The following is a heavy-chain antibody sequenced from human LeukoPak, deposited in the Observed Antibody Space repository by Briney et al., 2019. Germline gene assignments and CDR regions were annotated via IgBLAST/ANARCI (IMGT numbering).Heavy chain of an antibody. J-gene: IGHJ4*02. CDR1: GYSFISYW. CDR3: ARLGGPHSPFDN. D-gene: IGHD2-15*01. Sequence: GESLKISCKGSGYSFISYWIAWVRQMPGKGLEWMGTIYPSDSDTRYSRSFQGQVTISADKSLRTAYLQWRSLKASDTGIYFCARLGGPHSPFDNWGQGTRVIVSS. V-gene: IGHV5-51*01. CDR2: IYPSDSDT.